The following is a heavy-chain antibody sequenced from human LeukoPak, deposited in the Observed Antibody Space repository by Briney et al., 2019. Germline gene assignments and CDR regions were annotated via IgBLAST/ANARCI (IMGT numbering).Heavy chain of an antibody. D-gene: IGHD2-15*01. CDR2: LYHTGST. CDR1: GYSISSGYY. CDR3: ARKNVVVVAATLLNYFDY. Sequence: SETLSLTCSVSGYSISSGYYWGWIRQPPGKGLEWIGSLYHTGSTYYNPSLKSRVTISLNTSKNQFSLKLSSVTAADTAVYYCARKNVVVVAATLLNYFDYWGQGTLVTVSS. V-gene: IGHV4-38-2*02. J-gene: IGHJ4*02.